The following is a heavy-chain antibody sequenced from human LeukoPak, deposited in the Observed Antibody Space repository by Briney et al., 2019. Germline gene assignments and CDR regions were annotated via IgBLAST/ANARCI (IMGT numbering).Heavy chain of an antibody. D-gene: IGHD6-13*01. V-gene: IGHV4-61*01. J-gene: IGHJ4*02. CDR2: IYYSGST. CDR1: GGSISSSSYY. CDR3: ARDVAGFDY. Sequence: SETLSLTCTVSGGSISSSSYYWGWIRQPPGKGLEWIGYIYYSGSTNYNPSLKSRVTISVDTSKNQFSLKLSSVTAADTAVYYCARDVAGFDYWGQGTLVTVSS.